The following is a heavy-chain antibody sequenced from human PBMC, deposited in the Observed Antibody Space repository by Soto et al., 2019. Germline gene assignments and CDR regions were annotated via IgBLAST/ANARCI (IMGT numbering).Heavy chain of an antibody. J-gene: IGHJ3*02. CDR3: ARAHPKTHDAFDI. CDR1: GFTVSSNY. Sequence: EVQLVESGGGLVQPGGSLRLSCAASGFTVSSNYMSWVRQAPGKGLEWVSVIYSGGSTYYADSVKGRFTISRHNSKNTLYLKMNSLRAEDTAVYYCARAHPKTHDAFDIWGQGTMVTVSS. CDR2: IYSGGST. V-gene: IGHV3-53*04.